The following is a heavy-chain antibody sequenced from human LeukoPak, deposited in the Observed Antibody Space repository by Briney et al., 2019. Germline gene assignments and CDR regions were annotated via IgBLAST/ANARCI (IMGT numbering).Heavy chain of an antibody. CDR3: ARELQKSTDPQLDY. CDR1: GYTFSSYY. J-gene: IGHJ4*02. Sequence: GESLKISCKGSGYTFSSYYMHWVRQAPGQGLEWMGIINPSGGSTSYAQKFQGRVTMTRDTSTSTVYMELSSLRSEDTAVYYCARELQKSTDPQLDYWGQGTLVTVSS. CDR2: INPSGGST. V-gene: IGHV1-46*01. D-gene: IGHD1-1*01.